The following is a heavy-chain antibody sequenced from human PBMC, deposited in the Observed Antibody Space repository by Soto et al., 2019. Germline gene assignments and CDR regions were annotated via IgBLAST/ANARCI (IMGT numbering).Heavy chain of an antibody. CDR2: ISFSDGGT. CDR3: VKDDRILGRRYFDL. J-gene: IGHJ2*01. V-gene: IGHV3-23*01. CDR1: GFTFSSYA. D-gene: IGHD2-15*01. Sequence: GGSMRLSCAASGFTFSSYAMTWVRQAPGKGLEWVSSISFSDGGTYYADSVKGRLTISRDNSKNTLFLQMNSLRVEDTAVYYCVKDDRILGRRYFDLWGRGTLVTVSS.